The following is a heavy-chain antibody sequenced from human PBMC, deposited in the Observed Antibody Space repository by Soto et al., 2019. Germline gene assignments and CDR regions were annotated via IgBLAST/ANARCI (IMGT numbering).Heavy chain of an antibody. CDR1: GYMFVTYG. D-gene: IGHD3-10*01. Sequence: ASVKVSCKATGYMFVTYGINWVRQAPGQGLEWMGWISAYNGNTKYAQNLQGRVTMTTDASTSTAYMEMRSLRSDDTAVYYCARDLDGSGSYYTDYWGPGTLVTVSS. CDR2: ISAYNGNT. CDR3: ARDLDGSGSYYTDY. J-gene: IGHJ4*02. V-gene: IGHV1-18*01.